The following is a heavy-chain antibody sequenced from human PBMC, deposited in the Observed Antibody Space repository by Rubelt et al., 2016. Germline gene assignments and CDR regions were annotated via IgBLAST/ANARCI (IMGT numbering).Heavy chain of an antibody. CDR3: AKDLVQGGDYDYHGIDV. J-gene: IGHJ6*02. Sequence: VRQPPGKGLEWVFLISGDGGYTYYADSVKGRFTISRANSKNSLYLQMNSLRAGETALYYCAKDLVQGGDYDYHGIDVWGQGTTVSVS. V-gene: IGHV3-43*02. D-gene: IGHD3-16*01. CDR2: ISGDGGYT.